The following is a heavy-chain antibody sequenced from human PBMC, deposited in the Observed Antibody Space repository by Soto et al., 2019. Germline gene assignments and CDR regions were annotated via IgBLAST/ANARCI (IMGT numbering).Heavy chain of an antibody. D-gene: IGHD6-25*01. CDR1: GYSFTSYW. CDR3: ARRSGGVYYYGMDV. CDR2: IDPSDSYT. V-gene: IGHV5-10-1*01. J-gene: IGHJ6*02. Sequence: PGESLKISCKGSGYSFTSYWINWVRQMPGKGLEWMGRIDPSDSYTNYSPSFQGHVTISADKSISTAYLQWSSLKASDTVMYYCARRSGGVYYYGMDVWGQGTTVTVSS.